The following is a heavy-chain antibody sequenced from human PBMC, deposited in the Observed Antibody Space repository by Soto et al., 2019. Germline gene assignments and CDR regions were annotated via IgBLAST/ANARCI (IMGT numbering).Heavy chain of an antibody. J-gene: IGHJ4*02. V-gene: IGHV3-30*03. CDR1: GFTFSSYG. CDR3: ARKPETGTTVPFDY. CDR2: ISYDGTEK. Sequence: GGSLRLSYAASGFTFSSYGMHWVRQAPGKGLEWVAVISYDGTEKYHADSVKGRFTISRDNSKNTLYLQVNSLRAEDTAVYYCARKPETGTTVPFDYWGQGTLVTVSS. D-gene: IGHD1-1*01.